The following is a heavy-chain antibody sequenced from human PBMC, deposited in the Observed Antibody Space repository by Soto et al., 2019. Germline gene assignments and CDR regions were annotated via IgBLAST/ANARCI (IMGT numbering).Heavy chain of an antibody. V-gene: IGHV1-18*01. CDR3: ARVVLAPYDFWSGYPRRRLAP. Sequence: AXVKVSCKASGYTFTSYGISWVRQAPGQGLEWMGWISAYNGNTNYAQKLQGRVTMTTDTSTSTAYMELRSLRSDDTAVYYCARVVLAPYDFWSGYPRRRLAPRAQGTLVTVSS. J-gene: IGHJ5*02. D-gene: IGHD3-3*01. CDR2: ISAYNGNT. CDR1: GYTFTSYG.